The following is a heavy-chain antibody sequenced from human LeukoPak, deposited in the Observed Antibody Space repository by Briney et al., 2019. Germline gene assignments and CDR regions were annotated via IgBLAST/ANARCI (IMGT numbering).Heavy chain of an antibody. CDR2: IYHSGST. CDR3: ARKYYDILTGYSYFDY. CDR1: VGSISSGYY. D-gene: IGHD3-9*01. V-gene: IGHV4-38-2*02. Sequence: SETLSLTCTVSVGSISSGYYWGCIRQPPGKRLEGIGSIYHSGSTYYNPSLKSRVTISVDTSKNQFSLKLSSVTAADTAVYYCARKYYDILTGYSYFDYWGQGTLVTVSS. J-gene: IGHJ4*02.